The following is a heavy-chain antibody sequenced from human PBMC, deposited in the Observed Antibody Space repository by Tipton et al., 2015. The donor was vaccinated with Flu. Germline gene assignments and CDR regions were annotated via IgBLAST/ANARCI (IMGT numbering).Heavy chain of an antibody. Sequence: LRLSCTVSGGSISSGGYYWSWIRQPAGKGLEWIGRIYTSGSTNYNPSLKSRVTISVDTSKNQFSLKLSSVTAADTAVYYCARGSVAGNSYWGQGTLVTVSS. CDR1: GGSISSGGYY. CDR3: ARGSVAGNSY. V-gene: IGHV4-61*02. CDR2: IYTSGST. D-gene: IGHD6-19*01. J-gene: IGHJ4*02.